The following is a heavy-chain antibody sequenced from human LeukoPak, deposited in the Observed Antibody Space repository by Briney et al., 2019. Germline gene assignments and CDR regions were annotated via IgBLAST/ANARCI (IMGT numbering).Heavy chain of an antibody. D-gene: IGHD3-10*01. J-gene: IGHJ4*02. Sequence: NPSQTLSLTCTVSGASFSSGDQYWNWIRQSPGKGLEWIGSIHPSGRLYNNPSLKSRVTISVDTSKNQFSLKLSSVTAADTAVYYCARGRGTRRGRFDYWGQGTLVTVSS. CDR1: GASFSSGDQY. V-gene: IGHV4-30-4*08. CDR2: IHPSGRL. CDR3: ARGRGTRRGRFDY.